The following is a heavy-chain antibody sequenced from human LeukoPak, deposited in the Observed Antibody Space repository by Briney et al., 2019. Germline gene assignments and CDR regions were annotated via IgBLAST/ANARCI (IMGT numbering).Heavy chain of an antibody. J-gene: IGHJ4*02. Sequence: ASVKVSCKVSGYTLTELSMHWVRQAPGKGLEWMGGFDPEDGETIYAQKFQGRVTMTEDTSTDTAYMELSSLRSEDTAVYYYATTAYCSSTSCYFYYFDYWGQGTLVTVSS. V-gene: IGHV1-24*01. D-gene: IGHD2-2*01. CDR1: GYTLTELS. CDR2: FDPEDGET. CDR3: ATTAYCSSTSCYFYYFDY.